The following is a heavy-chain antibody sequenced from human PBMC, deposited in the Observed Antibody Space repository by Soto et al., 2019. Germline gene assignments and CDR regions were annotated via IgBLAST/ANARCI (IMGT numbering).Heavy chain of an antibody. J-gene: IGHJ4*02. CDR3: ARARITIFGVAITGYFDY. CDR1: GGTFSSYA. D-gene: IGHD3-3*01. CDR2: IIPIFGTA. Sequence: KVSCKASGGTFSSYAISWVRQAPGQGLEWMGGIIPIFGTANYAQKFQGRVTITADESTSTAYMELSSLRSEDTAVYYCARARITIFGVAITGYFDYWGQGTLVTVSS. V-gene: IGHV1-69*01.